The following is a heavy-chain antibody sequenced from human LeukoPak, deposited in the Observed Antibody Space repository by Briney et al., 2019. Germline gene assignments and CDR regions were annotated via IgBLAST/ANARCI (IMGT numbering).Heavy chain of an antibody. V-gene: IGHV1-24*01. J-gene: IGHJ4*02. Sequence: ASVKVSCKVSGYTLTELSMHWLRQAPGKGLEWMGGFDPEDGETIYAQKFQGRVTMTEDTSTDTAYMELSSLRSEDTAVYYCATVDYVWGSYRPFDYWGQGTLVTVSS. CDR3: ATVDYVWGSYRPFDY. CDR1: GYTLTELS. D-gene: IGHD3-16*02. CDR2: FDPEDGET.